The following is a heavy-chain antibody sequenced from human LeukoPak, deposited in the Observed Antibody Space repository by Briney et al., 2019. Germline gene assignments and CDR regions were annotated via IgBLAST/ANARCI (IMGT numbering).Heavy chain of an antibody. J-gene: IGHJ3*02. CDR3: ARTGYIYGSDAFDI. Sequence: SETLSLTCTVSGGSISSDRYYWSWIRQHPGRGLVLNSYIYYTGNSYYNPSIQGRVILSLETSKNQFSLRVNSVAAADKAVYYCARTGYIYGSDAFDIWGQGTMVTVSP. CDR1: GGSISSDRYY. D-gene: IGHD5-18*01. CDR2: IYYTGNS. V-gene: IGHV4-31*03.